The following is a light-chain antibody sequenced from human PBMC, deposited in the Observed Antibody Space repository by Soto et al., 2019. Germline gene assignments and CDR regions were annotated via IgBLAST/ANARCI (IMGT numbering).Light chain of an antibody. V-gene: IGLV1-40*01. J-gene: IGLJ2*01. CDR3: QSYDRSLSGRV. CDR2: GNN. CDR1: SSNIGAGYD. Sequence: QSVLTQSPSVSGAPGQRVTISCTGSSSNIGAGYDVHWYQQLPGIAPKLLIYGNNNRPSGVPDRFSGSKSGTSASLAITGLTAEDEADYYCQSYDRSLSGRVFGGGTKLTVL.